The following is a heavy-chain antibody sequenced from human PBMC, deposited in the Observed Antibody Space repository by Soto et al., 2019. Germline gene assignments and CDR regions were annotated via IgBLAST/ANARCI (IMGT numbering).Heavy chain of an antibody. Sequence: ASVKVSCKASGYTFTSYAMHWVRQAPGQRLEWMGWINAGNGNTKYSQKFQGRVTITRDTSASTAYMELSSLRSEDTAVYYCARGGPGDWTYPYWGQGTLVTAPQ. CDR3: ARGGPGDWTYPY. D-gene: IGHD1-7*01. CDR2: INAGNGNT. V-gene: IGHV1-3*01. J-gene: IGHJ4*02. CDR1: GYTFTSYA.